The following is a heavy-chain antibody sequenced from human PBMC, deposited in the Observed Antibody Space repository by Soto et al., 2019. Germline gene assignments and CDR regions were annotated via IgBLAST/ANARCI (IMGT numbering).Heavy chain of an antibody. Sequence: GGSLRLSCAASGFTVSSNYMSWVRQAPGKGLEWVSVIYSGGSTYYADSVKGRFTISRDNSKNTLYLQMNSLRAEDTAVYYCARDRQRIAAAGTVYYYGMDVWGQGTTVTVSS. D-gene: IGHD6-13*01. CDR3: ARDRQRIAAAGTVYYYGMDV. CDR1: GFTVSSNY. CDR2: IYSGGST. V-gene: IGHV3-53*01. J-gene: IGHJ6*02.